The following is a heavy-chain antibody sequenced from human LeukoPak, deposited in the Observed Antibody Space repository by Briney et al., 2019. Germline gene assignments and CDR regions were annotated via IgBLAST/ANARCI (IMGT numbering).Heavy chain of an antibody. CDR1: GGSISSSSYS. Sequence: SETLSLTCTASGGSISSSSYSWGWIRQPPGKGLEWIGSIYYGGTTYYNPSLKSRVTISVDTSKIQFSLKLSSVAATDTAVYFCARLRFDFWSGYTHPYFDYWGQGTLVTVSS. V-gene: IGHV4-39*01. CDR3: ARLRFDFWSGYTHPYFDY. D-gene: IGHD3-3*01. J-gene: IGHJ4*02. CDR2: IYYGGTT.